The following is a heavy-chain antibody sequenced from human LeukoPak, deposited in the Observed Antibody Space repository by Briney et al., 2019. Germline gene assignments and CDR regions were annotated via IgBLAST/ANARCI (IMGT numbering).Heavy chain of an antibody. CDR2: ISSSSSYI. CDR1: GFTFSSYS. D-gene: IGHD4-11*01. Sequence: GGSLRLSCAASGFTFSSYSMNWVRQAPGKGLEWVSSISSSSSYIYYADSVKGRFTISRDNAKNSLYLQMNSLRAEDTAVYCCAREAMTTVKGGAFDIWGQGTMVTVSS. CDR3: AREAMTTVKGGAFDI. J-gene: IGHJ3*02. V-gene: IGHV3-21*01.